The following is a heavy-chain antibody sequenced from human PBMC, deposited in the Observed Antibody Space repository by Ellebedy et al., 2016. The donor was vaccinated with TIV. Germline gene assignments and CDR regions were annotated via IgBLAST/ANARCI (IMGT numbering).Heavy chain of an antibody. Sequence: GGSLRLSCAASGFTFSNYNINWVRQAPGKGLEWVSFISGPGSSIHYTDSVKGRFTISRDNARNSLYLQMSSLRVEDTAVYYCAKDKRRGIAAAGLIWGQGTLVTVSS. V-gene: IGHV3-48*04. CDR1: GFTFSNYN. CDR2: ISGPGSSI. D-gene: IGHD6-13*01. CDR3: AKDKRRGIAAAGLI. J-gene: IGHJ4*02.